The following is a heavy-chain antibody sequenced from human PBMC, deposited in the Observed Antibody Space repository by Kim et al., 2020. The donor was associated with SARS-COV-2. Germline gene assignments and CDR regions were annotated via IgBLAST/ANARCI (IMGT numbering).Heavy chain of an antibody. CDR3: ARTFIGVRGVIRVFDI. D-gene: IGHD3-10*01. CDR2: INADNGDA. V-gene: IGHV1-3*01. CDR1: GYTFSTYA. Sequence: ASVRVSCKASGYTFSTYAIHWVRQAPGQRLEWMGYINADNGDAKYSQRFQGRVTLIRDTSANTAYMELSSLTSEDTAVYYCARTFIGVRGVIRVFDIWGQGTMVPSLQ. J-gene: IGHJ3*02.